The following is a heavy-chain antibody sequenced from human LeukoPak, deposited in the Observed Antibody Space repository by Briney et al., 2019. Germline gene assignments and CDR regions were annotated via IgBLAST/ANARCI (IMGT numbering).Heavy chain of an antibody. V-gene: IGHV3-30-3*01. D-gene: IGHD1-26*01. J-gene: IGHJ4*02. Sequence: GRSLRLSCTVSGFPFTDYVIHWVRQAPGKGLEWVAVTSADESIKIYNDSVRGRFTISRDNSKNIQYLQMNSVRVEDTAVYYCARDPVLGAPDYLDYWVRGTLVTVSS. CDR3: ARDPVLGAPDYLDY. CDR2: TSADESIK. CDR1: GFPFTDYV.